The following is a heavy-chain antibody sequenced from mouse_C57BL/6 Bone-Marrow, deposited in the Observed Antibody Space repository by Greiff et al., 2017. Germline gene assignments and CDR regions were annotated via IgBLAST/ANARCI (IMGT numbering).Heavy chain of an antibody. J-gene: IGHJ2*01. CDR1: GYTFTSYW. Sequence: VQLQQPGAELVKPGASVKLSCKASGYTFTSYWMQWVKQRPGQGLEWIGEIDPSDSYTNYNQKFKGKATLTVDTSSSTAYMQLSSLTSEDSAVYYCASYGGYYFDYWGQATTLTVSS. CDR2: IDPSDSYT. D-gene: IGHD1-2*01. V-gene: IGHV1-50*01. CDR3: ASYGGYYFDY.